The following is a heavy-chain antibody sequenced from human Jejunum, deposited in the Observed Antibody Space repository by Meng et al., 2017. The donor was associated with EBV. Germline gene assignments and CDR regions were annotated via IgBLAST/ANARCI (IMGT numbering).Heavy chain of an antibody. J-gene: IGHJ4*02. Sequence: QVALQEAGPGMVKPSGTLSLTCAVSGDSISSSNWWSWVRQPPGKGLEWIGEIYHSGSTNYNPSLKSRVTISVDKSKNQFSLKLSSVTAADTAVYYCARYGSGYFPALWYWGQGTLVTVSS. V-gene: IGHV4-4*02. CDR1: GDSISSSNW. CDR2: IYHSGST. CDR3: ARYGSGYFPALWY. D-gene: IGHD3-3*01.